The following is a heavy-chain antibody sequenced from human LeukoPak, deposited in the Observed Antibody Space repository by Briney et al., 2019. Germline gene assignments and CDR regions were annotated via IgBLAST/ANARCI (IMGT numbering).Heavy chain of an antibody. Sequence: PGGSLRLSCVASGFTFSSNGMHWVRQAPGKGLEWVAFIRYDGSKKYYGDSVKGRFTISRDNSNHTLYLLMNSLRPEDTAVYYCAKASSPYCGGDCYSSDYWGQGTLVSVSS. J-gene: IGHJ4*02. V-gene: IGHV3-30*02. CDR2: IRYDGSKK. D-gene: IGHD2-21*02. CDR1: GFTFSSNG. CDR3: AKASSPYCGGDCYSSDY.